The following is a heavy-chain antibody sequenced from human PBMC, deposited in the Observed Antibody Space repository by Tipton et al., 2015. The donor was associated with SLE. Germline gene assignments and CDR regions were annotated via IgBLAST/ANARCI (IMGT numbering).Heavy chain of an antibody. CDR1: GYTVSRNY. CDR2: IYSGDTA. Sequence: QLVQSGGGLVQPGGSLRLSCAASGYTVSRNYMSWVRQAPGKGLEWVSVIYSGDTAFYADSVKGRFTISRDNAKNTLYLQMNSLRAEDTAVYYCARDLVVVVASDYYYGMDVWGQGTTVTVSS. V-gene: IGHV3-66*01. J-gene: IGHJ6*02. CDR3: ARDLVVVVASDYYYGMDV. D-gene: IGHD2-15*01.